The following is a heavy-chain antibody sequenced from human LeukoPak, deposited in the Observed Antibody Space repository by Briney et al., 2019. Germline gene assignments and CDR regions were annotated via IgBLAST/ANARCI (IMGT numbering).Heavy chain of an antibody. D-gene: IGHD3-16*01. V-gene: IGHV1-18*01. CDR1: GYSFTRNG. J-gene: IGHJ4*02. CDR3: ARDVNYAFDY. Sequence: GASVKVSCKPSGYSFTRNGISWVRQAPGQGLEWMAWISANSGNTNYAQNFQDRVTLTTDTSTSTAYMELRILRSDDTAVYYCARDVNYAFDYWGQGTLVTVSS. CDR2: ISANSGNT.